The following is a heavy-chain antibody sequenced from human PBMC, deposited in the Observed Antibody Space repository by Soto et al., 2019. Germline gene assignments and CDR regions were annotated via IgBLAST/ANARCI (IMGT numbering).Heavy chain of an antibody. D-gene: IGHD3-16*01. Sequence: QVQLVQSGAEVKKPGASVKVSCKASGYTFTRSGISWVRQAPGQGLEWMGWINGYNGNTNYTQKMRGRITMTADTPTSTAYMELRSLRSDDTAGYYCARMGDVPYYYYGMDVWGQGTTGIVSS. CDR1: GYTFTRSG. CDR3: ARMGDVPYYYYGMDV. J-gene: IGHJ6*02. V-gene: IGHV1-18*01. CDR2: INGYNGNT.